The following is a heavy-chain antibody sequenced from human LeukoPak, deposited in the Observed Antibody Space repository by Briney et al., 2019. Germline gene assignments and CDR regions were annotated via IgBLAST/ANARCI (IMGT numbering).Heavy chain of an antibody. Sequence: GASVKVSCKASGYTFTGSYIHWVRQAPGQGLEGMGWISPKSGGTNYAQKFQGRVTMTRDTSISTAYMELSRLRSDDTAVYYCARTENSGSYYTLHTMDVWGQGTTVTVSS. D-gene: IGHD1-26*01. CDR2: ISPKSGGT. CDR3: ARTENSGSYYTLHTMDV. V-gene: IGHV1-2*02. J-gene: IGHJ6*02. CDR1: GYTFTGSY.